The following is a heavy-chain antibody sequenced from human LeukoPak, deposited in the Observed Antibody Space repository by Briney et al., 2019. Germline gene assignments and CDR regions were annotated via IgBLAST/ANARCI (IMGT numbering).Heavy chain of an antibody. CDR2: GYYTGTT. D-gene: IGHD2-15*01. CDR3: ARGLVAANPGSFDV. Sequence: SETLSLTCSVSGGSISTYYWNWIRQPPGKGLEWIGYGYYTGTTDYNPSLQSRVAISTDTSKNQFSLRLTSVTAADTAAYYCARGLVAANPGSFDVWGQGTMVTVSS. CDR1: GGSISTYY. V-gene: IGHV4-59*08. J-gene: IGHJ3*01.